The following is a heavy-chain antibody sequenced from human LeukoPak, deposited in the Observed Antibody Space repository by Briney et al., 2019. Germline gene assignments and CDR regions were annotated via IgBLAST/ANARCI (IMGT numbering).Heavy chain of an antibody. Sequence: GRSLRLSCAASGFTFSSYAMHWVRQAPGKGLEWVAVISYDGSNKYYADSVKGRFTISRDNSKNTLYLQMNSLRAGDTAVYYCARAFLLWFGELYYFDYWGQGTLVTVSS. J-gene: IGHJ4*02. V-gene: IGHV3-30*04. CDR3: ARAFLLWFGELYYFDY. CDR1: GFTFSSYA. CDR2: ISYDGSNK. D-gene: IGHD3-10*01.